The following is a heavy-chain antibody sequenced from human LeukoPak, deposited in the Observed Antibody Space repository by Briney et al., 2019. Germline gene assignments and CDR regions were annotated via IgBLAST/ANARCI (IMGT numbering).Heavy chain of an antibody. CDR3: ARQDSNYGGDYFDY. D-gene: IGHD4-11*01. Sequence: SETLSLTCTVSGGSISSYYWSWIRPPPGKGLEWIGYIYYSGSTNYNPSLKSRVTISVDTSKIQFSLKLSSVTAADTAVYYCARQDSNYGGDYFDYWGQGTLVTVSS. V-gene: IGHV4-59*08. J-gene: IGHJ4*02. CDR2: IYYSGST. CDR1: GGSISSYY.